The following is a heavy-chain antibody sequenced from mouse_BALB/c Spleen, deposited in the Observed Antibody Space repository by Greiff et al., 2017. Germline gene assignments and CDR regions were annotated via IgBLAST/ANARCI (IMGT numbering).Heavy chain of an antibody. D-gene: IGHD2-10*02. CDR2: ISSGGST. CDR3: ARGREYGNSFYAMDY. V-gene: IGHV5-6-5*01. CDR1: GFTFSSYA. Sequence: EVKVEESGGGLVKPGGSLKLSCAASGFTFSSYAMSWVSQTPEKRLEWVASISSGGSTYYPDSVKGRFTISRDNARNILYLQMSSLRSEDTAMYYCARGREYGNSFYAMDYWGQGTSVTVSS. J-gene: IGHJ4*01.